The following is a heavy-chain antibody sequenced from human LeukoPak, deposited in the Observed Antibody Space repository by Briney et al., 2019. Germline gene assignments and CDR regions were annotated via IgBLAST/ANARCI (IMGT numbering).Heavy chain of an antibody. Sequence: PGGSLRLSCAASQFTFSIYAVSWVRQAPGKGLEWVSAISGSGGSTLYADSVKGRFTISRDNAKNTLYLQMNSLRAEDTAVYYCARGRADYDFWGGYYHYMDVWGKGTTVTVSS. V-gene: IGHV3-23*01. CDR3: ARGRADYDFWGGYYHYMDV. D-gene: IGHD3-3*01. CDR1: QFTFSIYA. J-gene: IGHJ6*03. CDR2: ISGSGGST.